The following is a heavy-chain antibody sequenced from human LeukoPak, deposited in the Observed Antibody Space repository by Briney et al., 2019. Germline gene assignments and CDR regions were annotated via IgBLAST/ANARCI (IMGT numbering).Heavy chain of an antibody. CDR2: ISGSGGST. CDR3: AKGAYSSGWHYWYFDL. J-gene: IGHJ2*01. CDR1: GFTFSSYA. D-gene: IGHD6-19*01. Sequence: SGGSLRLSCAASGFTFSSYAMSWVRQAPGKGLEWVSAISGSGGSTYYADSVKGRFTISRDNSKNTRYLQMNSLRAEDAAVYYCAKGAYSSGWHYWYFDLWGRGTLVTVSS. V-gene: IGHV3-23*01.